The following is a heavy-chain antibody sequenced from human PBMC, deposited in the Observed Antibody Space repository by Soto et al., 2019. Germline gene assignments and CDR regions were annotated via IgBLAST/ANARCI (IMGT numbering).Heavy chain of an antibody. V-gene: IGHV4-4*02. Sequence: VQLQESGPGLVKPSGTLSLTCAVSGGFISSSNCWSWVRQSPGKGLEWIGEIFHSGSTNYSPSLKSRVTISVDKSTNHFSLYLYTVTAADTAVYYCARGSYHLPTYWGQGTLVTVSS. CDR2: IFHSGST. D-gene: IGHD3-16*01. J-gene: IGHJ4*02. CDR1: GGFISSSNC. CDR3: ARGSYHLPTY.